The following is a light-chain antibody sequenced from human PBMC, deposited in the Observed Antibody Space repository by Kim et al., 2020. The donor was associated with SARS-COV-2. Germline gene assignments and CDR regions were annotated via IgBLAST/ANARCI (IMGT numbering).Light chain of an antibody. Sequence: GQSITISCTGTSSDVGGYNYVSWYQQHPGKAPKLMIYDVRNRPSGVSNRFSGSKSGNTASLTISGLQAEDEADYYCSSYAGNIFSVFGTGTKVTVL. CDR3: SSYAGNIFSV. V-gene: IGLV2-14*03. CDR1: SSDVGGYNY. J-gene: IGLJ1*01. CDR2: DVR.